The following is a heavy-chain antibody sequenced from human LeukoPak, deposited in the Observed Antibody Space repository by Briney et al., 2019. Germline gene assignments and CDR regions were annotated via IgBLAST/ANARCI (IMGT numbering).Heavy chain of an antibody. D-gene: IGHD4-17*01. V-gene: IGHV3-33*08. CDR1: GFTFSSYG. CDR2: IWYDGSNK. CDR3: ARGSGDYVPFDY. J-gene: IGHJ4*02. Sequence: PGRSLRLSCAASGFTFSSYGMHWVRQAPGKGLERVAVIWYDGSNKYYADSVKGRFTISRDNSKNTLYLQMNSLRAEDTAVYYCARGSGDYVPFDYWGQGTLVTVSS.